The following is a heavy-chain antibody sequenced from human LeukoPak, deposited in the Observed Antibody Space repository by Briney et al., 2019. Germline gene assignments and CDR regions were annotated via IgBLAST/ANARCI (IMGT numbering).Heavy chain of an antibody. D-gene: IGHD2-15*01. J-gene: IGHJ1*01. V-gene: IGHV1-2*02. Sequence: ASVKVSCKASGYTFTGYYMHWVRQAPGQGLEWMGWINPNSGGTNYAQKFQGRVTMTRDTSISTAYMELSRLRSDDTAVYYCTRDPTPITYAKEGYFQHWGQGTLVTVSS. CDR2: INPNSGGT. CDR1: GYTFTGYY. CDR3: TRDPTPITYAKEGYFQH.